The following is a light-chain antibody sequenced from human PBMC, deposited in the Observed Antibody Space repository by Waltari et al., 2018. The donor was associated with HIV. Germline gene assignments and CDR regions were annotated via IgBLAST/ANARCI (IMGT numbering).Light chain of an antibody. CDR3: HSYDSGLGAL. CDR1: TSNTGADND. J-gene: IGLJ3*02. V-gene: IGLV1-40*01. Sequence: QSVLTQPPSASGAPAQKVTISCPGSTSNTGADNDVHWYQQLPGRAPKVLIYGNNKRPSGIPDRFSGSKSGTSASLAITGLQSDDEADYYCHSYDSGLGALFGGGTKVTVL. CDR2: GNN.